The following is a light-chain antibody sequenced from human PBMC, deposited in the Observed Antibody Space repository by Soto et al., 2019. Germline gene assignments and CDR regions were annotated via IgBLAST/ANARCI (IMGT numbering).Light chain of an antibody. CDR3: QQANSFPKT. Sequence: DIQMTQSPSSVSASVGDRVTITCRASQSISGWLAWYQQKPGKAPKLLIYAASNLQSGVPSRFSGSGSGTDFTLTISSLQPEYFATYYWQQANSFPKTFGQGTKVEIK. J-gene: IGKJ1*01. CDR1: QSISGW. V-gene: IGKV1-12*01. CDR2: AAS.